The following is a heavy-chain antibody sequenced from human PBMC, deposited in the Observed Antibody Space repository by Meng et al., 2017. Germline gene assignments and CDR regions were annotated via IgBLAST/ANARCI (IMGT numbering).Heavy chain of an antibody. D-gene: IGHD4-23*01. CDR2: VNPIFGTA. CDR1: GGTVISCA. J-gene: IGHJ4*02. Sequence: VCLVQAGGGVNNPGSWVKVPCKASGGTVISCAISWVRQAPGQGLEWMGGVNPIFGTANYAQKFQGRVTITADESTSTVYMELSSRGSEDTAVYFWATYYGCNPGGNYWGQGTLVTVSS. CDR3: ATYYGCNPGGNY. V-gene: IGHV1-69*01.